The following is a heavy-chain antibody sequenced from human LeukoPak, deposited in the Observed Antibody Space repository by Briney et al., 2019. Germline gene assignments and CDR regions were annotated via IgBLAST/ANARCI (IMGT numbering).Heavy chain of an antibody. J-gene: IGHJ4*02. CDR1: GFTFSSFA. CDR2: IRSDGVGT. D-gene: IGHD6-25*01. CDR3: AKGIPESGTSLRGFEY. Sequence: GGSLSLSCAASGFTFSSFALSWVRQTPGKGLEWVSAIRSDGVGTYYAGSVKGRFTISRDNSKNTLYLHMNSLTAEDTAVYYCAKGIPESGTSLRGFEYWGRGTLVTVSS. V-gene: IGHV3-23*01.